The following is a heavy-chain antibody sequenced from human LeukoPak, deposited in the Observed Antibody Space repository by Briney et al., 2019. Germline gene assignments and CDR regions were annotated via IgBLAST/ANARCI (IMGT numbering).Heavy chain of an antibody. CDR3: ARGRIDTAIFDY. J-gene: IGHJ4*02. CDR1: SGSISSHY. CDR2: IYYSGST. Sequence: SETLSLTCTVSSGSISSHYWSWLRQPPGKGLEWIGYIYYSGSTNYNPSLKSRVTTSVDTSKNQSSLKLNSVTAADTAVYYCARGRIDTAIFDYWGQGTLVTVSS. V-gene: IGHV4-59*11. D-gene: IGHD5-18*01.